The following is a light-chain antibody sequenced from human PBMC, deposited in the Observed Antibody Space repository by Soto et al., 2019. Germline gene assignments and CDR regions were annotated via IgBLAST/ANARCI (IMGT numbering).Light chain of an antibody. V-gene: IGLV2-11*01. Sequence: QSALTQPRSVSGSPGQSLTISCTGTSSDVGGYNYVSWYQQHPGKVPKLMIYDVTKRPSGVPDRFSGSKSGNTASLTISGLQSEDEADYYCCLHAGSYTYVFGTGTKLTVL. CDR2: DVT. J-gene: IGLJ1*01. CDR1: SSDVGGYNY. CDR3: CLHAGSYTYV.